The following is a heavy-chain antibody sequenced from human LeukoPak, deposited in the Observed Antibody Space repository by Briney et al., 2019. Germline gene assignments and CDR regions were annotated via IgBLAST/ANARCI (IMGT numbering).Heavy chain of an antibody. J-gene: IGHJ4*02. V-gene: IGHV4-34*01. CDR2: INHSGST. D-gene: IGHD4-17*01. CDR3: AREPTTVTTYDY. CDR1: GGSFSGYY. Sequence: PSETLSLACAVYGGSFSGYYWSWIRQPPGKGLEWIGEINHSGSTNYNPSLKSRVTISVDTSKNQFSLKLSSVTAADTAVYYCAREPTTVTTYDYWGQGTLVTVSS.